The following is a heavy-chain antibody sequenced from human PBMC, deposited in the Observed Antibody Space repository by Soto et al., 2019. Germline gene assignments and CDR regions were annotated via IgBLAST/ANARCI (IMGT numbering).Heavy chain of an antibody. D-gene: IGHD7-27*01. CDR2: INSDGSIA. CDR1: GFTFSDYW. Sequence: EVQLVESGGGLVQPGASLRLSCAASGFTFSDYWMAWARQAPGKGLFWVSRINSDGSIAHYAESVKGRFTISRDNAKNTLWLQVNSLRDDDTAVYYCGRERWGLLDIWGQGAMVTVSS. J-gene: IGHJ3*02. CDR3: GRERWGLLDI. V-gene: IGHV3-74*01.